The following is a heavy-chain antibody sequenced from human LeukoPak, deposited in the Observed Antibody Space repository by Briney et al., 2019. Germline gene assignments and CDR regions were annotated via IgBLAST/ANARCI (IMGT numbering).Heavy chain of an antibody. CDR2: ISSSSSYI. CDR1: GFTFSDYY. Sequence: GGSLRLSCATSGFTFSDYYMNWVRQAPGKGLEWVSSISSSSSYIYYADSVKGRFTISRDNAKNSLYLQMNSLRAEDTAVYYCARAGGYSYGSGHFDYWGQGTLVTVSS. J-gene: IGHJ4*02. D-gene: IGHD5-18*01. CDR3: ARAGGYSYGSGHFDY. V-gene: IGHV3-21*01.